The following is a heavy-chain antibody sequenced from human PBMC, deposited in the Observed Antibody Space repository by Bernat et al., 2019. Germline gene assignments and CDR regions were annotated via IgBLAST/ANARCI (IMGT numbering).Heavy chain of an antibody. CDR3: ARGLASTPDY. Sequence: QVQLVESGGGVVQPGRSLRLSCAASGFTFSSYAMHWVRQAPGKGLEWVAVISYDGSNKYYADSVKGRFTISRDNSKNTLYLQMNSLRAEDTAVYYWARGLASTPDYWGQGTLVTVSS. J-gene: IGHJ4*02. CDR1: GFTFSSYA. V-gene: IGHV3-30-3*01. CDR2: ISYDGSNK.